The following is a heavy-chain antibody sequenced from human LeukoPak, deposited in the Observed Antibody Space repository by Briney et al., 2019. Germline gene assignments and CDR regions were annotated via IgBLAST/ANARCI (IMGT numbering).Heavy chain of an antibody. V-gene: IGHV1-2*02. D-gene: IGHD1-26*01. CDR1: GNTFTGYH. J-gene: IGHJ4*02. Sequence: ASVKVSCNASGNTFTGYHLNWVRQATGQGLVWMRWIKPYSGATNYAQKFQGRVTMTRDTSISTAYMELISLTSDDTAVYYCARYPREGGNYWGQGTLVTVSS. CDR3: ARYPREGGNY. CDR2: IKPYSGAT.